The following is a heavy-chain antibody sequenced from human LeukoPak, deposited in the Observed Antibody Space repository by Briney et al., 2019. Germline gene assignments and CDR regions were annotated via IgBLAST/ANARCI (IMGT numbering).Heavy chain of an antibody. CDR3: AHRRDSSGYQYRYWFAP. CDR2: INWDDQK. D-gene: IGHD3-22*01. V-gene: IGHV2-5*02. CDR1: GFSLTTSGVG. Sequence: ESGPTLVNPTQTLTLTCTFSGFSLTTSGVGVGWIRQPPGKALEWLAPINWDDQKVYSPSLQSRLSITKDTSKNQVVLTMTNVDPVDTATYYCAHRRDSSGYQYRYWFAPWGQGTLVTVSS. J-gene: IGHJ5*02.